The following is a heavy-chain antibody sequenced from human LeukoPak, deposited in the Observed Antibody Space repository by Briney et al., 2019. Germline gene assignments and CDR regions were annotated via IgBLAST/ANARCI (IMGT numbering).Heavy chain of an antibody. D-gene: IGHD3-10*01. CDR3: ARDLTVRDTYFDY. Sequence: GGSLRLSCAASGFTFSSYAMHWVRQAPGKGLEWVAVISYDGSNKYYADSVKGRFTISRDNPKNTLYLQMNSLRAEDTAVYYCARDLTVRDTYFDYWGQGTLVTVSS. CDR1: GFTFSSYA. CDR2: ISYDGSNK. V-gene: IGHV3-30*04. J-gene: IGHJ4*02.